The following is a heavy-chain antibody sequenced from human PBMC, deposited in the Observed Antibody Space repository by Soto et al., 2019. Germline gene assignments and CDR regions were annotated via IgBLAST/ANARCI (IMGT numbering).Heavy chain of an antibody. J-gene: IGHJ3*02. V-gene: IGHV1-18*01. D-gene: IGHD2-2*01. CDR1: GYSFTSYG. Sequence: ASVKVSCKASGYSFTSYGINWVRQAPGQGLEWMGWISAYNGKTNYAQNLQGRVTMTTDTSTSTAYMERRSLRSDDTAVYYCASATPTASDAFDIWGQGTVVTVSS. CDR2: ISAYNGKT. CDR3: ASATPTASDAFDI.